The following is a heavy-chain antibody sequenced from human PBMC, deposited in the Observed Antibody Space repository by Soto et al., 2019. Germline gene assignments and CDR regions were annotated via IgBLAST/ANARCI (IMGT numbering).Heavy chain of an antibody. CDR3: ARDLRSSSWYDAFDI. V-gene: IGHV3-53*01. D-gene: IGHD6-13*01. CDR2: IYSGGST. CDR1: GFTVSSNY. Sequence: EVQLVESGGGLIQPGGSLRLSCVASGFTVSSNYMSWVRQAPGKGLEWVSVIYSGGSTYYADSVKGRFTISRDNSKNTLYLQMNSLRAEDTAVYYCARDLRSSSWYDAFDIWGQGTMVTVSS. J-gene: IGHJ3*02.